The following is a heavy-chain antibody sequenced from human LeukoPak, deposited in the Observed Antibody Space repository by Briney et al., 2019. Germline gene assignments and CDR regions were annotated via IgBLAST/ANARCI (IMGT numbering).Heavy chain of an antibody. CDR2: INWSGGST. Sequence: GGSLRLSCTASGFAFDEHGMSWVRQVTGKVLEWVSGINWSGGSTGYADPLRGRFTISGDNAKNSLYLQMDSLRADDTALYYCARAPITSPFYFDYWGQGTLVTVSS. J-gene: IGHJ4*02. CDR1: GFAFDEHG. V-gene: IGHV3-20*04. D-gene: IGHD2-2*01. CDR3: ARAPITSPFYFDY.